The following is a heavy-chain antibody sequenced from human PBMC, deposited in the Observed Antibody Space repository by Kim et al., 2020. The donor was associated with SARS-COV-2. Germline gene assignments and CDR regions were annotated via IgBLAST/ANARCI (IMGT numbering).Heavy chain of an antibody. CDR1: GFTFSSYA. J-gene: IGHJ5*02. Sequence: GGSLRLSCAASGFTFSSYAMHWVRQAPGKGLEWVAIISYDGSTEYYADSVKGRFTISRDNSKNTLYLQMNSLRADDTAVYYCASRIFSSSWKHNWFDPWGQGTLLTVSS. CDR3: ASRIFSSSWKHNWFDP. V-gene: IGHV3-33*05. CDR2: ISYDGSTE. D-gene: IGHD6-13*01.